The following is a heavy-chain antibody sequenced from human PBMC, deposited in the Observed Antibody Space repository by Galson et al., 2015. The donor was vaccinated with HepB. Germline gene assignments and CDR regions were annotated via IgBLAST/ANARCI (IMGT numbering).Heavy chain of an antibody. CDR3: ARGSEQQLVPRPKYFDY. CDR2: ISSSSSTI. Sequence: SLRLSCAASGFTFSSYSMNWVRQAPGKGLEWVSYISSSSSTIYYADSVKGRFTISRDNAKNSLYLQMNSLRAEDTAVYYCARGSEQQLVPRPKYFDYWGQGTLVTVSS. J-gene: IGHJ4*02. V-gene: IGHV3-48*01. D-gene: IGHD6-13*01. CDR1: GFTFSSYS.